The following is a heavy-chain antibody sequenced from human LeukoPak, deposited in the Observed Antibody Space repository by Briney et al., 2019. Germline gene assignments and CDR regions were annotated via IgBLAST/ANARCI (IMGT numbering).Heavy chain of an antibody. CDR3: ARGLYYDILTGCYSAFDY. CDR2: IYYSGST. J-gene: IGHJ4*02. V-gene: IGHV4-59*01. D-gene: IGHD3-9*01. CDR1: GGSISSYY. Sequence: SETLSLTCTVSGGSISSYYWSWIRQPPGKGLEWIGYIYYSGSTNYNPSLKSRVTISVDTSKNQFSLKLSSVTAADTAVYYCARGLYYDILTGCYSAFDYWGQGTLVTVSS.